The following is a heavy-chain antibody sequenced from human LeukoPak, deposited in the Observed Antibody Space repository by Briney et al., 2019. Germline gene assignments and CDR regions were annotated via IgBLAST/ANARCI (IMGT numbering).Heavy chain of an antibody. D-gene: IGHD5-24*01. V-gene: IGHV3-21*01. CDR2: ISSSSGYI. CDR1: GFTFSGYG. Sequence: PGGSLRLSCAASGFTFSGYGMNWVRQAPGKGLEWVSSISSSSGYIYYADSVKGRFTISRDNAKNSLYLQMNSLRAEDTAVYYCARDRGDGYNDFDYWGQGTLVTVSS. J-gene: IGHJ4*02. CDR3: ARDRGDGYNDFDY.